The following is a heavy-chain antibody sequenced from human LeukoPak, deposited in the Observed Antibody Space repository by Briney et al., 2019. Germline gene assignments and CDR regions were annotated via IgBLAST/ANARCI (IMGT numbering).Heavy chain of an antibody. V-gene: IGHV3-74*01. D-gene: IGHD4-23*01. CDR1: GFTFSSYW. CDR2: INSDGSST. Sequence: GGSLRLSCAASGFTFSSYWMHWVLQAPGKGLVWVSRINSDGSSTSYADSVKGRFTISRDNAKNTLYLQMNSLRAEDTAVYYCASENGGNFLDYCGQGTLVSVSS. CDR3: ASENGGNFLDY. J-gene: IGHJ4*02.